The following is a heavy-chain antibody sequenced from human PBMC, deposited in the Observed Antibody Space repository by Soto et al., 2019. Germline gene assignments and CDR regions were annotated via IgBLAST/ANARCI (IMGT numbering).Heavy chain of an antibody. CDR3: ARVRLGAPTRYFAY. D-gene: IGHD1-26*01. V-gene: IGHV3-72*01. CDR2: IKNKANGYKT. CDR1: GFTFSDHY. Sequence: GGSLRLSCVASGFTFSDHYMDWVRQAPGKGLEWVGRIKNKANGYKTEYAASVEGRITISRDDSKNSLSLQINSLKTEDTAVYYCARVRLGAPTRYFAYWGQGALVTVSS. J-gene: IGHJ4*02.